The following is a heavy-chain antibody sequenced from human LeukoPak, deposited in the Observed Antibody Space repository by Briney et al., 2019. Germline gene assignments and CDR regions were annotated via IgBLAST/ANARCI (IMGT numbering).Heavy chain of an antibody. CDR1: GGSLSSYY. CDR3: ARLRTDWFDP. J-gene: IGHJ5*02. D-gene: IGHD3/OR15-3a*01. Sequence: SETLSLTCTVSGGSLSSYYWSWIRQPPGKGLEWIGYIYYSGSTNYNPSLKSRVTISVDTSKNQFSLKLSSVTAADTAVYYCARLRTDWFDPWGQGTLVTVSS. CDR2: IYYSGST. V-gene: IGHV4-59*08.